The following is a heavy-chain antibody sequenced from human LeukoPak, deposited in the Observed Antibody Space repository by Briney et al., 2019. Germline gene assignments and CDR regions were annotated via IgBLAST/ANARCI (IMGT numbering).Heavy chain of an antibody. CDR2: IYYSGST. Sequence: SETLSLTCTVSGGSISSYYWSWIRQPPGKGLEWIGYIYYSGSTNYNPSLKSRVTISVDTSKNQFSLKLSSVTAADTAVCYCARLTPWLVFDYCGQGTLVTVSS. J-gene: IGHJ4*02. CDR3: ARLTPWLVFDY. V-gene: IGHV4-59*08. D-gene: IGHD6-19*01. CDR1: GGSISSYY.